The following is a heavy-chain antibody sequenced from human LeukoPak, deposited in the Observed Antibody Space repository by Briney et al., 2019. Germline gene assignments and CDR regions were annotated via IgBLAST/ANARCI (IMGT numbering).Heavy chain of an antibody. CDR1: GFTFSSYA. CDR2: ISGSGGST. J-gene: IGHJ3*02. D-gene: IGHD4-17*01. Sequence: PGGSLRLSCAASGFTFSSYAMSWVRQAPGKGLEWVSAISGSGGSTYYADSVKGRFTISRDNSKNTLYLQMNSLRAEVTAVYYCAKRAQKEYRAVDYGAQGGAFDIWGQGTMVTVSS. V-gene: IGHV3-23*01. CDR3: AKRAQKEYRAVDYGAQGGAFDI.